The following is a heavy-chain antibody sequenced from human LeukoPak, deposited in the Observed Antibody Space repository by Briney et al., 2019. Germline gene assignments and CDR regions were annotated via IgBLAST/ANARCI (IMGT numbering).Heavy chain of an antibody. Sequence: GASVKVSCKASGYTFTSYDINWVRQATGQGLEWMGWMNPNSGNTGYAQKFQGRVTITRNTSISTAYMELSSLRSGDTAVYYCARGKGGYDPSDYWGQGTLVTVSS. CDR3: ARGKGGYDPSDY. V-gene: IGHV1-8*03. CDR2: MNPNSGNT. CDR1: GYTFTSYD. J-gene: IGHJ4*02. D-gene: IGHD5-12*01.